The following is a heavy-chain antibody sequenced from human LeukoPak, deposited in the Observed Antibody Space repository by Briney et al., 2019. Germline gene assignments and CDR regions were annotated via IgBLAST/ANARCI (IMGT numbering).Heavy chain of an antibody. CDR1: GFTFDNYR. V-gene: IGHV3-20*04. CDR2: VNADGGNT. CDR3: AKDSGLYYYYMDV. D-gene: IGHD3-10*01. Sequence: GGSLRLSCAASGFTFDNYRMSWVRQAPGKGLEWVSTVNADGGNTHYADSVKGRFTISRDNAKNSLYLQMNSLRAEDTALYYCAKDSGLYYYYMDVWGKGTTVTVSS. J-gene: IGHJ6*03.